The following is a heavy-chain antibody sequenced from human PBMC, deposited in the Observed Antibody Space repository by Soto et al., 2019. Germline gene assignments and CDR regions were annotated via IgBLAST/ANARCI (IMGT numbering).Heavy chain of an antibody. D-gene: IGHD1-1*01. CDR2: IYYSGST. CDR3: ARLWTTQLELGDWFDP. CDR1: GGSISSYY. J-gene: IGHJ5*02. Sequence: QVQLQESGPGLVKPSETLSLTCTVSGGSISSYYWSWIRQPPGKGLEWIGYIYYSGSTNYNPSLKSRVTISVATSKNQFSLKLSSVTAADTAVYYCARLWTTQLELGDWFDPWGQGTLVTVSS. V-gene: IGHV4-59*01.